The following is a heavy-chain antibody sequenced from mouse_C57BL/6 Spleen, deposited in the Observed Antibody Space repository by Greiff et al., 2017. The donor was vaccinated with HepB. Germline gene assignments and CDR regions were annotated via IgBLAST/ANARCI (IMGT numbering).Heavy chain of an antibody. Sequence: QVQLQQPGAELVRPGTSVKLSCKASGYTFTSYWMHWVKQRPGQGLEWIGVIDPSDSYTNYNQKFKGKATLTVDTSSSTAYMQLSSLTSEDSAVYYCARDGITTVVATFFDYWGQGTTLIVSS. CDR3: ARDGITTVVATFFDY. CDR2: IDPSDSYT. V-gene: IGHV1-59*01. D-gene: IGHD1-1*01. J-gene: IGHJ2*01. CDR1: GYTFTSYW.